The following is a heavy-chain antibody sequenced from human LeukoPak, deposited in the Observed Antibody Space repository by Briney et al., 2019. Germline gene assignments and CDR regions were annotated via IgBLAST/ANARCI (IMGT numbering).Heavy chain of an antibody. CDR1: GGSISSYY. Sequence: TSETLSLTCTVSGGSISSYYWSWIRQPPGKGLEWIGYIYYSGSTNYNPSLKSRVTISVDTSKNQFSLKLSSVTAADTAVYYCAGGLGYCSGGSCAYFDYWGQGTRVTVSS. J-gene: IGHJ4*02. CDR3: AGGLGYCSGGSCAYFDY. D-gene: IGHD2-15*01. V-gene: IGHV4-59*01. CDR2: IYYSGST.